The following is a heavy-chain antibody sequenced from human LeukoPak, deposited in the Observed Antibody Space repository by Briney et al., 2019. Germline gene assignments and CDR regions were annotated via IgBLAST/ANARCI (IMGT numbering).Heavy chain of an antibody. D-gene: IGHD4-17*01. CDR1: GFIFKDYV. CDR2: IWRTGDWT. CDR3: AKDRHDYGDYAFDS. J-gene: IGHJ4*02. Sequence: GGCLRLSCIASGFIFKDYVMSWVRQAPGKGPEWVAAIWRTGDWTYYVDSVKGRFTISRDNSKNTLYLQMNRLRVADTAIYYCAKDRHDYGDYAFDSWGQGTLVTVSS. V-gene: IGHV3-23*05.